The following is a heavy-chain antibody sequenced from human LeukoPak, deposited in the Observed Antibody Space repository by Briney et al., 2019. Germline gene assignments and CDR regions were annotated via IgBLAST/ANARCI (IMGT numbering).Heavy chain of an antibody. CDR1: GYTLTELS. J-gene: IGHJ4*02. CDR3: ATGASSSWYEHAPLDY. Sequence: ASVKVSCKVSGYTLTELSMHWVRQAPGKGLEWMGGFDPEDGETIYARKFQGRVTMTEDTSTDTAYMELSSLRSEDTAVYYCATGASSSWYEHAPLDYWGQGTLVTVSS. V-gene: IGHV1-24*01. CDR2: FDPEDGET. D-gene: IGHD6-13*01.